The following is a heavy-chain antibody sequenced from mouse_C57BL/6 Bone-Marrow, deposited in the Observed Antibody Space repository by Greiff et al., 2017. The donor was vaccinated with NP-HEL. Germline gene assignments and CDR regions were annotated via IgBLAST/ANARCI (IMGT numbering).Heavy chain of an antibody. J-gene: IGHJ4*01. CDR2: IYPRDGST. CDR1: GYTFTDYT. Sequence: VQLMESDAELVKPGASVKISCKVSGYTFTDYTIHWMKQRPEQGLEWIGYIYPRDGSTKYNEKFKGKATLTADKSSSTAYMQLSSLTSEDSAVYFCARTRDGDVRAMDYWGQGTSVTVSS. D-gene: IGHD2-13*01. V-gene: IGHV1-78*01. CDR3: ARTRDGDVRAMDY.